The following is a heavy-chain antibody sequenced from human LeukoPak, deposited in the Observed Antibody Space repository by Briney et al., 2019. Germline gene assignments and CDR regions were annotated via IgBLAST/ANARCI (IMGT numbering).Heavy chain of an antibody. J-gene: IGHJ4*02. V-gene: IGHV3-30-3*01. Sequence: PGGSLRLSCAASGFTFSSYAMHWVRQAPGKGLEWVAVISYDGSNKYYADSVKGRFTISRDNSKNTLYLQMNSLRAEDTAVYYCARELETAMVTGYWGQGTLVTVSS. CDR1: GFTFSSYA. D-gene: IGHD5-18*01. CDR2: ISYDGSNK. CDR3: ARELETAMVTGY.